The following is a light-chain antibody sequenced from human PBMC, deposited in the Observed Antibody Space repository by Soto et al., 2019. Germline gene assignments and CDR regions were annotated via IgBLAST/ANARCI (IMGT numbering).Light chain of an antibody. CDR1: QTIGSSH. CDR3: QQYGSSPLWT. Sequence: EIVLTQSPGTLSLSPGERATLSCRASQTIGSSHLAWYQQQPGQAPRLLIYGTSSRATGIPDRFSGSGSGIAFTLTISRLEPEDFAVYYYQQYGSSPLWTFGQGTKVEIK. V-gene: IGKV3-20*01. J-gene: IGKJ1*01. CDR2: GTS.